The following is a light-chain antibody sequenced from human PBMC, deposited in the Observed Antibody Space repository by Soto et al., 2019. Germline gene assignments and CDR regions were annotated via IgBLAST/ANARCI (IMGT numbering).Light chain of an antibody. CDR2: TAS. CDR3: QQYYTYTRT. Sequence: DIQMTPPPSSLSASVGDRVAITGRASQNIKKFLNWYQQKLGKAPRLLIYTASSLQVGFPSRFSGSGSGTDFTLTISCLQSEDFATYYCQQYYTYTRTFGQGTKV. V-gene: IGKV1-17*01. CDR1: QNIKKF. J-gene: IGKJ1*01.